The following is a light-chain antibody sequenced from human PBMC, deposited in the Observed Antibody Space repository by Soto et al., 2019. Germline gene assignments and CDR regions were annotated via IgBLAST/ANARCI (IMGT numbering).Light chain of an antibody. CDR3: QQYDNLPLP. CDR2: DAS. Sequence: DLPMTQSPSSLSASVGDRVTITCQACQDISNYLNWYQQKRGKAPKLLIYDASNLETGVPSRFSGSGSGTDFTFTISSLQPEDIATYYCQQYDNLPLPFGPGTKVDI. V-gene: IGKV1-33*01. J-gene: IGKJ3*01. CDR1: QDISNY.